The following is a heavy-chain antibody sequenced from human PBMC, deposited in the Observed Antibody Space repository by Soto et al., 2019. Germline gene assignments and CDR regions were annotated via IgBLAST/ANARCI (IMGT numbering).Heavy chain of an antibody. CDR3: ARDLGAGYSGYDYGDSGPYYFDY. V-gene: IGHV1-3*01. Sequence: GASVKVSCKDSGYSLTSYAMHWVRQAPGQRLERMGWINAGYGNTKYSQKFQGRVTITADESTSTAYMELSSLRSEDTAVYYCARDLGAGYSGYDYGDSGPYYFDYWGQGTLVTVSS. CDR2: INAGYGNT. D-gene: IGHD5-12*01. CDR1: GYSLTSYA. J-gene: IGHJ4*02.